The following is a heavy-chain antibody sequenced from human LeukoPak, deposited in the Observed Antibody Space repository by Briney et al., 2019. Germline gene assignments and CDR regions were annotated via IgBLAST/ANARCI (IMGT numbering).Heavy chain of an antibody. J-gene: IGHJ6*02. CDR3: ARDRADPRLDYYYGMDV. CDR2: IYCGGST. D-gene: IGHD6-19*01. Sequence: GGSLRLSCAASGFTVSSNYMSWVRQAPGKGLEWVSVIYCGGSTYYADSVKGRFTISRDNSKNTLYLQMNSLRAEDTAVYYCARDRADPRLDYYYGMDVWGQGTTVTVSS. V-gene: IGHV3-53*01. CDR1: GFTVSSNY.